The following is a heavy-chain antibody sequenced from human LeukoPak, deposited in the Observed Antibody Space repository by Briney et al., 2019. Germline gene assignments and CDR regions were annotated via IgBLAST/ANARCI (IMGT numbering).Heavy chain of an antibody. Sequence: PGRSLRLSCAASGFTFSSYAMHWVRQAPGKGLEWVAVISYDGSNKYYADSVKGRFTISRDNSKNTLYLQMNSLRAEDTAAYYCASSWGSSWSNWFDPWGQGTLVTVSS. CDR1: GFTFSSYA. V-gene: IGHV3-30*01. D-gene: IGHD6-13*01. J-gene: IGHJ5*02. CDR3: ASSWGSSWSNWFDP. CDR2: ISYDGSNK.